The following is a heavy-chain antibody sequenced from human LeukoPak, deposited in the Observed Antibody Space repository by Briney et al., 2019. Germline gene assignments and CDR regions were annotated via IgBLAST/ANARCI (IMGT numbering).Heavy chain of an antibody. CDR3: ARAPEILGATRGGYYFAY. V-gene: IGHV3-11*01. CDR2: ISSSGSTI. J-gene: IGHJ4*02. D-gene: IGHD1-26*01. Sequence: KSGGSLRLCCAGCGCAFSEDYMSWISQAPGKGLEWVSYISSSGSTIYYADSVKGRFTISRDNAKNSLYLQMNSLRAEDTAVYYCARAPEILGATRGGYYFAYWGQATLVTVSS. CDR1: GCAFSEDY.